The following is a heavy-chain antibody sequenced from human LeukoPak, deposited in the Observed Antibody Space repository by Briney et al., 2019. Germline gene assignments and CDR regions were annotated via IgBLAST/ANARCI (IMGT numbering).Heavy chain of an antibody. CDR2: IRYDGSNK. Sequence: GGSLRLSCAASGFTFSSYGMHWVRQAPGKGLEWVAFIRYDGSNKYYADSVKGRFTISRDNSKNTLYLQMNSLRAGDTAVYYCARLSDTEGSSTSYRASDIWGQGTMVTVSS. J-gene: IGHJ3*02. CDR3: ARLSDTEGSSTSYRASDI. V-gene: IGHV3-30*02. CDR1: GFTFSSYG. D-gene: IGHD2-2*01.